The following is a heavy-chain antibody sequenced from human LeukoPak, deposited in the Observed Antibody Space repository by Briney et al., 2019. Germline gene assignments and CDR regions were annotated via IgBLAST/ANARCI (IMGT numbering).Heavy chain of an antibody. CDR2: FDPEDGET. J-gene: IGHJ5*02. V-gene: IGHV1-24*01. CDR1: GYTLTELS. D-gene: IGHD3-10*01. Sequence: GASVKVSCKVSGYTLTELSMHWVRQAPGEGLEWMGGFDPEDGETIYAQKFQGRVTMTEDTSTDTAYMELTSLRSDDTAVYYCARGGLYYGSGTYYIPRFDPWGQGTLVTVSS. CDR3: ARGGLYYGSGTYYIPRFDP.